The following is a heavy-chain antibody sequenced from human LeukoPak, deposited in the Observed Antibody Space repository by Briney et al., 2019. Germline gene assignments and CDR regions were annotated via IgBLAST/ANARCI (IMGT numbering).Heavy chain of an antibody. D-gene: IGHD5-12*01. CDR1: GYTLTELS. CDR3: ATDGQRGYSGYDTAFDI. CDR2: FDPEDGET. Sequence: ASVKVSCKVSGYTLTELSMHWVRQAPGKGLEWMGGFDPEDGETIYAQKFQGRVTMTEDTSTDTAYMELSSLRSEDTAVYYCATDGQRGYSGYDTAFDIWGQGTMVTVSS. V-gene: IGHV1-24*01. J-gene: IGHJ3*02.